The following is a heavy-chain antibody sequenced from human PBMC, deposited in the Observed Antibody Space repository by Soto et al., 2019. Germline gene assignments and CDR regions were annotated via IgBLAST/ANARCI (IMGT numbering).Heavy chain of an antibody. D-gene: IGHD3-22*01. J-gene: IGHJ4*02. V-gene: IGHV4-59*01. Sequence: SETLSITCTVSGGSISSYYWSWIRQPPGKGLEWIGYIHYSGSSYYNPSLKSRVTMSVDTSKNQLSLKLRSVIDADTAVYYCATDPPRSYYDNNGPMGNWGQGTLVTVSS. CDR2: IHYSGSS. CDR1: GGSISSYY. CDR3: ATDPPRSYYDNNGPMGN.